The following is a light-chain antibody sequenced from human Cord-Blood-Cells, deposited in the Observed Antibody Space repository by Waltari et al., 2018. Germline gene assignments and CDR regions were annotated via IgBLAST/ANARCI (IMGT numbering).Light chain of an antibody. CDR1: SSDAGGYNY. V-gene: IGLV2-14*01. CDR3: SSYTSSSTLVV. CDR2: DVS. Sequence: QSALTQPASVSGSPGQSITISCTGTSSDAGGYNYVSWYQQHPGKAPKLMIYDVSNRPSGVSNRFSGSKSGNTASLTISGLQAEDEAYYYCSSYTSSSTLVVFGGGTNLTVL. J-gene: IGLJ2*01.